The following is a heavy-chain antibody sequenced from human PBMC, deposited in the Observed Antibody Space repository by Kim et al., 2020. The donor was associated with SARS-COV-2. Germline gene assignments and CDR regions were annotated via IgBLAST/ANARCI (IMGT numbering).Heavy chain of an antibody. CDR3: ARDPLLGCGGDCYFVFRPAIYNWFDP. CDR2: IYYSGST. J-gene: IGHJ5*02. D-gene: IGHD2-21*02. CDR1: GGSISSSSYY. Sequence: SETLSLTCTVSGGSISSSSYYWGWIRQPPGKGLEWIGSIYYSGSTYYNPSLKSRVTISVDTSKNQFSLKLTSVTAADTAVYYCARDPLLGCGGDCYFVFRPAIYNWFDPWGQGTLVTVSS. V-gene: IGHV4-39*07.